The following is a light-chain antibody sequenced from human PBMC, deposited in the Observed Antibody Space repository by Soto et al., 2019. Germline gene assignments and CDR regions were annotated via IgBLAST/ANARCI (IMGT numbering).Light chain of an antibody. CDR1: QSIHTN. Sequence: ETVMTQSEATLSVSPGERATLSCRASQSIHTNLAWYQQKPGQPPRLLIYGASTRVTGIPTRFSGSGSGTEFTLTISSLQSEDFAVYYCQQYNNWPRTFGQGTTVEIK. CDR3: QQYNNWPRT. CDR2: GAS. V-gene: IGKV3-15*01. J-gene: IGKJ1*01.